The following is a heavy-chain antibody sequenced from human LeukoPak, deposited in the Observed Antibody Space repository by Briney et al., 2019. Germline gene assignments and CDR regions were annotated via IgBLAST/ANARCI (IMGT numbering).Heavy chain of an antibody. CDR1: GFTFSSYA. Sequence: GGSLRLSCAASGFTFSSYAMHWVRQAPGKGLEWVAVISYDGSNKYYADSVKGRFTISRDNSKNTLYLQMNSLRAEDTAVYYCARALLAAAGNNLYYYYGMDVWGQGTTVTVSS. J-gene: IGHJ6*02. CDR3: ARALLAAAGNNLYYYYGMDV. CDR2: ISYDGSNK. V-gene: IGHV3-30*04. D-gene: IGHD6-13*01.